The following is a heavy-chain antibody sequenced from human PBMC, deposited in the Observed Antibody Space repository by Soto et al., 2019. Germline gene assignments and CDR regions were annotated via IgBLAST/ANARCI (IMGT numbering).Heavy chain of an antibody. V-gene: IGHV3-30*03. CDR3: GAGPYFSDY. Sequence: QVQLVESGGGVVQPGRSLRLPCAASGFTFSSYGMHWVRQAPGKGLEWVALISYDGSDKYYADSVKGRFTISRDNSKNTLYLQMNTLRVEDTAVYYCGAGPYFSDYCGQGTLVTVSS. D-gene: IGHD6-13*01. J-gene: IGHJ4*02. CDR2: ISYDGSDK. CDR1: GFTFSSYG.